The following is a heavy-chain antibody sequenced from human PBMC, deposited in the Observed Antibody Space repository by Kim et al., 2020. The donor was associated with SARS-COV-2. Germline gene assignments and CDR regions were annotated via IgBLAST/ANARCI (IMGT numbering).Heavy chain of an antibody. CDR2: IWYDGSNK. D-gene: IGHD6-13*01. CDR1: GFTFSSYG. CDR3: ARAGIAAAGQRPNYYYYGMDV. Sequence: GGSLRLSCAASGFTFSSYGMHWVRQAPGKGLEWVAVIWYDGSNKYYADSVKGRFTISRDNSKNTLYLQMNSLRAEDTAVYYCARAGIAAAGQRPNYYYYGMDVWGQGTTVTVSS. J-gene: IGHJ6*02. V-gene: IGHV3-33*01.